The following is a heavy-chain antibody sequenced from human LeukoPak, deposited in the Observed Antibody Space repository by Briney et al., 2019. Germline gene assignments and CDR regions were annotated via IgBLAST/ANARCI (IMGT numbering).Heavy chain of an antibody. Sequence: SETLSLTCTVSGGSISSYYWSWIRQPPGKGLEWIGYIYYSGSTNYNPSLKSRVTISVDTSKNQFSLKLSSMTAADTAVYYCAREGRLYYDFWSGKKWGYFDLWGRGTLVTVSS. J-gene: IGHJ2*01. V-gene: IGHV4-59*01. D-gene: IGHD3-3*01. CDR3: AREGRLYYDFWSGKKWGYFDL. CDR2: IYYSGST. CDR1: GGSISSYY.